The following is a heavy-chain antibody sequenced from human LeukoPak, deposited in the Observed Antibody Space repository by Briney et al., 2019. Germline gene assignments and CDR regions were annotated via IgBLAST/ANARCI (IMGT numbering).Heavy chain of an antibody. D-gene: IGHD6-13*01. CDR1: GFTFSNYW. J-gene: IGHJ4*02. CDR2: ISGSGGSST. Sequence: GGSLRLSCAASGFTFSNYWMHWVRQAPGKGLEWVSAISGSGGSSTYYADSVKGRFTISRDNSKNTLYLQMNSLRAEDTAVYYCANSAAVGTFYWGQGTLVTVSS. V-gene: IGHV3-23*01. CDR3: ANSAAVGTFY.